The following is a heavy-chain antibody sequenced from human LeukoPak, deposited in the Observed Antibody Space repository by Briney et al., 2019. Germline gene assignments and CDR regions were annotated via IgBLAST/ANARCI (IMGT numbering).Heavy chain of an antibody. CDR2: IYSGGST. CDR1: GVSISSSGFY. CDR3: ARRAHGVGWGFDY. V-gene: IGHV4-39*01. Sequence: SETLSLICTVSGVSISSSGFYWGWIRQPPGGGLWWIGTIYSGGSTYYSPSLKSRVTISVDTSQNQFSLRLTSVTAADTAVYVCARRAHGVGWGFDYWGQGTLVTVSS. D-gene: IGHD6-19*01. J-gene: IGHJ4*02.